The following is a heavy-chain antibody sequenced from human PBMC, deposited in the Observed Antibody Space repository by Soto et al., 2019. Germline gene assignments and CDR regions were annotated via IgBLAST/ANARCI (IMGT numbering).Heavy chain of an antibody. J-gene: IGHJ6*03. V-gene: IGHV3-48*01. CDR2: ISSSSSTI. CDR3: ARVSVGVISDYYYYYMDV. Sequence: GGSLRLSCAASGFTFSSYSMNWVRQAPGKGLEWVSYISSSSSTIYYADSVKGRFTISRDNAKNSRYLQMNSLRADDTAVYYCARVSVGVISDYYYYYMDVWGKGTTVTVSS. D-gene: IGHD3-10*01. CDR1: GFTFSSYS.